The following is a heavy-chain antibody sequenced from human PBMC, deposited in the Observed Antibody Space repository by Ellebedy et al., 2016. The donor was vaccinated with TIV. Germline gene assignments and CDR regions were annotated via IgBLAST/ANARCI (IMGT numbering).Heavy chain of an antibody. V-gene: IGHV3-30-3*01. D-gene: IGHD2-15*01. CDR3: ASPRVGYCRGDSCIFDY. CDR1: GFTFSSYA. CDR2: TSYDGSNN. J-gene: IGHJ4*02. Sequence: GESLKISCVASGFTFSSYAMHWVRQAPGRGLEWVAGTSYDGSNNYYADSVKGRFTISRDNSKNTLYLQMNSLRTEDTAMYYCASPRVGYCRGDSCIFDYWGQGSLVTVSS.